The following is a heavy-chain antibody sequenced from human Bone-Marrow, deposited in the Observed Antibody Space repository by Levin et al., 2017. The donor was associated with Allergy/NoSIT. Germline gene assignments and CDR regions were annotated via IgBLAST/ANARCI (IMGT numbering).Heavy chain of an antibody. CDR2: IYYSGAT. J-gene: IGHJ4*02. CDR3: ARDVGSEWFDY. D-gene: IGHD3-3*01. V-gene: IGHV4-39*07. CDR1: GASISSSGYY. Sequence: SETLSLTCNVSGASISSSGYYWGWLRQPPGQRLEWIGSIYYSGATSYNPSLKRRATISVDTSKNQFSLRLASVTAAATAVYYCARDVGSEWFDYWGQGTLVTVSS.